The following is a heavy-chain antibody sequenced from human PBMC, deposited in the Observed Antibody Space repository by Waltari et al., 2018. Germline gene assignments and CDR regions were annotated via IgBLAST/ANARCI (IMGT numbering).Heavy chain of an antibody. V-gene: IGHV3-23*01. CDR3: AKDKMGYCSGGSCYSDYGMDV. Sequence: EVQLLESGGGLVQPGGSLRLSCAASGFTFSSYAMSWVRQAPGKGLEWVSAISGSGGSTYYADSVKGRFTSSRDNSKNTLYLQMNSLRAEDTAVYYCAKDKMGYCSGGSCYSDYGMDVWGQGTTVTVSS. CDR2: ISGSGGST. J-gene: IGHJ6*02. CDR1: GFTFSSYA. D-gene: IGHD2-15*01.